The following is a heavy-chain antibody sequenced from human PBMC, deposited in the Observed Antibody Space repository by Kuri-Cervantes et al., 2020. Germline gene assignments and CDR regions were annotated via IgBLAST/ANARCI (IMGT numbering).Heavy chain of an antibody. CDR3: ARGVTGTDNFDY. Sequence: GESLKISCAASGFTFGSYTMNWVRQAPGKGLEWVSSITGSSSYIYYADSVKGRFTISRDNAKNSLYLQMNSLRAEDTAVYYCARGVTGTDNFDYWGQGTLVTVSS. V-gene: IGHV3-21*01. CDR2: ITGSSSYI. J-gene: IGHJ4*02. CDR1: GFTFGSYT. D-gene: IGHD1-7*01.